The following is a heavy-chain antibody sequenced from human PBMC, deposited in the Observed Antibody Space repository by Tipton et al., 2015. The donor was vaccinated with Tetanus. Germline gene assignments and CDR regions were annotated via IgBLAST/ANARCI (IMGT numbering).Heavy chain of an antibody. CDR3: ARGHLRGIVVAVFDY. V-gene: IGHV4-59*12. J-gene: IGHJ4*02. Sequence: TLSLTCSVSGGSISYYYWSWIRQSPGKGLEWIGEINYDGSTNYSPSLKSRVTLSLDTTKKQVSLNLNSVTAADTAVYYCARGHLRGIVVAVFDYWGQGTLVSVSS. D-gene: IGHD2-15*01. CDR1: GGSISYYY. CDR2: INYDGST.